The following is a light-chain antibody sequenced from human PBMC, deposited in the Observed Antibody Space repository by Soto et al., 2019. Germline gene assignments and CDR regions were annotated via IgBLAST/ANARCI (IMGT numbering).Light chain of an antibody. J-gene: IGLJ3*02. V-gene: IGLV1-44*01. Sequence: QSVLTQPPSASGTPGQRVTISCSGSSSNIGSDAVSWFQQLPGTAPKLLIYSNNQRPSGVPDRFSGSKSGTSTSLAISGLQSEDAAHYYCAVWDVSLKAWVFGGGTKVTVL. CDR2: SNN. CDR1: SSNIGSDA. CDR3: AVWDVSLKAWV.